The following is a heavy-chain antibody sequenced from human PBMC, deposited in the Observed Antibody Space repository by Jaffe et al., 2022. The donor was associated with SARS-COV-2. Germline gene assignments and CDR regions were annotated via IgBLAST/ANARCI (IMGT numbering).Heavy chain of an antibody. CDR3: ARHAGYVFGHGTVRPVDGSHYYGLDV. J-gene: IGHJ6*02. Sequence: EVQLVESGGGLVQPGGSLKVSCAASGFMFSGAAIHWVRQAAGKGLEWVGRIRSKENHYATTYAASVKGRFTVSRDDSENMAYLQMDSLKIEDTAVYYCARHAGYVFGHGTVRPVDGSHYYGLDVWGQGTTVTVS. CDR1: GFMFSGAA. D-gene: IGHD3-3*01. CDR2: IRSKENHYAT. V-gene: IGHV3-73*02.